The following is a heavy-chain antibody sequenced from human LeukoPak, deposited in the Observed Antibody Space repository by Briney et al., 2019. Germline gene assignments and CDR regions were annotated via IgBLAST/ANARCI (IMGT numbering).Heavy chain of an antibody. D-gene: IGHD3-10*01. V-gene: IGHV3-7*01. CDR3: ARDRGYSTFDY. J-gene: IGHJ4*02. CDR1: AFTFSNYW. CDR2: IKEDGGEI. Sequence: GGSLRVSCAASAFTFSNYWMSWVRQAPGKGLEWVANIKEDGGEINYVDSVKGRFTISRDNAKNSLYLQMNSLRVDDTAVYYCARDRGYSTFDYWGQGTLVTVSS.